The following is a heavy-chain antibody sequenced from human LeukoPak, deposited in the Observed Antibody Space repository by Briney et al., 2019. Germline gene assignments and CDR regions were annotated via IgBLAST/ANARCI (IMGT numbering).Heavy chain of an antibody. CDR3: ARAGRGGFDFDY. Sequence: SETLSLTCTVSGGSISSYYWSWIRQPPGKGLEWIGHIHYTGSTNYNPSLKSRVTISLDTSKNQFSLHLSSVTATDTAVYSCARAGRGGFDFDYWGQGALVTVSS. V-gene: IGHV4-59*12. CDR1: GGSISSYY. J-gene: IGHJ4*02. D-gene: IGHD3-16*01. CDR2: IHYTGST.